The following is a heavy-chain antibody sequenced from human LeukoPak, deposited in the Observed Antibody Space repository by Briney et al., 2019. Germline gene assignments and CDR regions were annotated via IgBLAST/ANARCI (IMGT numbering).Heavy chain of an antibody. J-gene: IGHJ4*02. CDR1: GYTFTSYG. D-gene: IGHD2-2*01. CDR2: ISAYNGNT. CDR3: ARDRWACSSTSCYGPFDY. V-gene: IGHV1-18*01. Sequence: ASVKVSCKASGYTFTSYGITWVRQAPGQGLEWMGWISAYNGNTNYAQKLQGRVTMTTDTSTSTAYMELRSLRSDDTAVYYCARDRWACSSTSCYGPFDYWGQGTLVTVSS.